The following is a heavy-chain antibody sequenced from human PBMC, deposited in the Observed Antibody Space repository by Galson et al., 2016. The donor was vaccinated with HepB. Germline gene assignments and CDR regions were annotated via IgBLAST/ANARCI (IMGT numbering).Heavy chain of an antibody. CDR1: GFTFNTYS. D-gene: IGHD2-15*01. J-gene: IGHJ4*02. CDR3: VRFYCSSGSCYLDY. V-gene: IGHV3-21*01. Sequence: SLRLSCAASGFTFNTYSMNWFRQAPGKGLEWVSSISSSGGYTHYTDSVKGRFTISRDNAKNSLYLQMNNLRAGDTAVYYCVRFYCSSGSCYLDYWGQGTLVTVSS. CDR2: ISSSGGYT.